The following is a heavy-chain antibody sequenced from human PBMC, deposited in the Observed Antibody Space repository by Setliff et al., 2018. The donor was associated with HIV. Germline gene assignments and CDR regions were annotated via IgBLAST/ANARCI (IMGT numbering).Heavy chain of an antibody. V-gene: IGHV3-30*06. CDR1: GFTFSDYG. D-gene: IGHD1-1*01. Sequence: PGGSLRLSCEASGFTFSDYGMHWVRQAPGKGLEWVSAISYDGRSIQYADSVKGRFTISRDNSKNTLYLQVNSLRPEDTAVYSCASARIPTGGTSTSFDYWGQGTLVTVSS. CDR3: ASARIPTGGTSTSFDY. CDR2: ISYDGRSI. J-gene: IGHJ4*02.